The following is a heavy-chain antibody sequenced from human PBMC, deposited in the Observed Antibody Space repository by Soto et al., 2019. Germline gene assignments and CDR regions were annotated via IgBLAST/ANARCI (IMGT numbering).Heavy chain of an antibody. CDR3: ARQAAAGLGFGY. J-gene: IGHJ4*02. CDR1: GGSISSYY. D-gene: IGHD6-13*01. CDR2: IYYSGST. Sequence: PSETLSLTCTVSGGSISSYYWSWIRQPPGKGLEWIGYIYYSGSTNYNPSLKSRVTISVDTSKNQFSLKLSSVTAADTAVYYCARQAAAGLGFGYWGQGTLVTV. V-gene: IGHV4-59*01.